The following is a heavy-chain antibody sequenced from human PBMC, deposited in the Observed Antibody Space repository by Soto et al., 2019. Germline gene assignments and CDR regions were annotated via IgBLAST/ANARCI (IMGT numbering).Heavy chain of an antibody. J-gene: IGHJ5*02. CDR3: ARGSYYGSGSYGPWFDP. CDR1: GGSISSGDYY. Sequence: SETLSLTCTVSGGSISSGDYYWSWIRQPPGKGLEWIGYIYYSGSTYYNPSLKSRVTISVDTSKNQFSLKLSSVTAADTAVYYCARGSYYGSGSYGPWFDPWGQGTLVTVSS. V-gene: IGHV4-30-4*01. D-gene: IGHD3-10*01. CDR2: IYYSGST.